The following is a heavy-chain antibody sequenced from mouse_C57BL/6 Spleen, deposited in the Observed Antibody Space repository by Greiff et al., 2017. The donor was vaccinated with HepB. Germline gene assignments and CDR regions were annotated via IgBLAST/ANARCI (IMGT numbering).Heavy chain of an antibody. CDR3: ARASYYGNYGSPFAY. Sequence: EVQLVESGGGLVKPGGSLKLSCAASGFTFSSYAMSWVRQTPEKRLEWVATISDGGSYTYYPDNVKGRFTISRDNAKNNLYLQMSHLKSEDTAMYYCARASYYGNYGSPFAYWGQGTLVTVSA. CDR2: ISDGGSYT. V-gene: IGHV5-4*01. CDR1: GFTFSSYA. J-gene: IGHJ3*01. D-gene: IGHD2-10*01.